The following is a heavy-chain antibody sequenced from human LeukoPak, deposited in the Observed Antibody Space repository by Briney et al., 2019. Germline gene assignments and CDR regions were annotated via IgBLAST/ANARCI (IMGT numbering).Heavy chain of an antibody. CDR2: ISYDGSNK. CDR1: GFTFSSYA. Sequence: PGGSLRLSCAASGFTFSSYAMHWVRQAPGKGLEWVAVISYDGSNKYYADSVKGRFTISRDNSKNTLYLQMNSLRAEDTAVYYCARESSSSRNYYMDVWGKGTTVTVSS. CDR3: ARESSSSRNYYMDV. J-gene: IGHJ6*03. D-gene: IGHD6-6*01. V-gene: IGHV3-30-3*01.